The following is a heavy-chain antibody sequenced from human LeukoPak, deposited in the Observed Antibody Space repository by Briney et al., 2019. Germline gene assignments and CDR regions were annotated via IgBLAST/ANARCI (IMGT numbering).Heavy chain of an antibody. D-gene: IGHD1-26*01. Sequence: GGSLRLSCAASGFTFSSYAMSWVRQAPGKGLEWVSAISGSGGSTYYADSVKGRFTISRDNSKNTLYLQMNSLRAEDTAVYYCAKDGGGYSGSYIDPKSFYYFDYWAQGTLVTVSS. CDR3: AKDGGGYSGSYIDPKSFYYFDY. J-gene: IGHJ4*02. CDR2: ISGSGGST. V-gene: IGHV3-23*01. CDR1: GFTFSSYA.